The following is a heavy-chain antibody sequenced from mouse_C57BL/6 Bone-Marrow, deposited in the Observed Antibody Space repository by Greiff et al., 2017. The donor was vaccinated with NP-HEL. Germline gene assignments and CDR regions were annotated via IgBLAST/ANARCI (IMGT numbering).Heavy chain of an antibody. D-gene: IGHD1-1*01. CDR2: IHPNSGST. Sequence: VQLQQPGAELVKPGASVKLSCKASGYTFTSYWMHWVKQRPGQGLEWIGMIHPNSGSTNYNEKFKSKATLTVDKSSSTAYMQLSSLTSEDSAVYYCASHYYGRARGFAYWGQGTLVTVSA. J-gene: IGHJ3*01. CDR1: GYTFTSYW. CDR3: ASHYYGRARGFAY. V-gene: IGHV1-64*01.